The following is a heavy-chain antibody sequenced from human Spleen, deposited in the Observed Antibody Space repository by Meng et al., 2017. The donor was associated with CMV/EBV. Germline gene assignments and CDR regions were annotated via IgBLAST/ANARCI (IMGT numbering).Heavy chain of an antibody. V-gene: IGHV4-38-2*02. Sequence: SETLSLTCTVSDYSISNGYYWGWIRQPPGKGLEWIGNIYHSGNTYYNPSLKSRVTISVDTSKNQFSLKLNSVTAADTAVYYCARFSGNYFYGMDVWGQGTTVTVSS. D-gene: IGHD1-26*01. CDR3: ARFSGNYFYGMDV. CDR2: IYHSGNT. J-gene: IGHJ6*02. CDR1: DYSISNGYY.